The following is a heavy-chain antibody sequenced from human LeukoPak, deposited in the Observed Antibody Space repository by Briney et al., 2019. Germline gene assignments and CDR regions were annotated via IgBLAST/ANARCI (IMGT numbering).Heavy chain of an antibody. V-gene: IGHV5-51*01. Sequence: GESLKISCKGSGYSFTSYWIGWVRQMPGKGLEWMGIIYPGDSDTRYSPSFQGQVTISADKSISTAYLQWSSLKASDTAMYYCARTSYSNSYYYYYYMDVWGKGTTVTVSS. CDR2: IYPGDSDT. J-gene: IGHJ6*03. D-gene: IGHD4-11*01. CDR3: ARTSYSNSYYYYYYMDV. CDR1: GYSFTSYW.